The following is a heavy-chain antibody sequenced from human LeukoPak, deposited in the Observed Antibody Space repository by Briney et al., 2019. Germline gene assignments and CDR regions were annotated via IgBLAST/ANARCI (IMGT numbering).Heavy chain of an antibody. CDR1: GYTFTTYY. V-gene: IGHV1-46*01. D-gene: IGHD6-6*01. CDR3: ARDQGIAARRGVDY. Sequence: RGASVEVSCKTSGYTFTTYYMHWVRQAPGQGLEWMGIINPSGGSTTYAQKFQGRVTMTRDTSTSTVYMELSSLRSEDTAVYYCARDQGIAARRGVDYWGQGTLVTVSS. CDR2: INPSGGST. J-gene: IGHJ4*02.